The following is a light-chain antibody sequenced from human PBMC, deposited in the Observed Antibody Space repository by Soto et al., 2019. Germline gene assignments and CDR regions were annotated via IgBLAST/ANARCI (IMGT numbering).Light chain of an antibody. V-gene: IGKV3-11*01. CDR3: QQRSNWPSIT. CDR1: QSVSSY. Sequence: EIVVTQSPSTLSWSPGERATLSCMASQSVSSYLAWYQQKPGQAPRLLIYDASNRATGIPARFSGSGSGTDFTLTISSLEPEDFAVYYCQQRSNWPSITFGQGTRLEIK. J-gene: IGKJ5*01. CDR2: DAS.